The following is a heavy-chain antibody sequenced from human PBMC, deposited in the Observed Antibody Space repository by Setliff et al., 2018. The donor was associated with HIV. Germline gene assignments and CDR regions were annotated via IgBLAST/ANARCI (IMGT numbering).Heavy chain of an antibody. V-gene: IGHV4-4*09. J-gene: IGHJ4*02. CDR2: IYTSGST. CDR3: ARTPEDYDQYFFDR. D-gene: IGHD3-22*01. Sequence: TLSLTCTVSDDPINSFYWSWIRQPPGKGLELIGYIYTSGSTNYNPSLEGRVTISVDTSKNQFSLKLSSVTAADTAVYYCARTPEDYDQYFFDRWGQGTLVTVSS. CDR1: DDPINSFY.